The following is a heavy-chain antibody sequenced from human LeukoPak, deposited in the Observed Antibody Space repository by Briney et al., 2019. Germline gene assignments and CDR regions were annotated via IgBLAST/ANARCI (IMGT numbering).Heavy chain of an antibody. D-gene: IGHD3-16*01. CDR1: GITFSSSA. Sequence: GGSLRLSCAASGITFSSSAMSWVRQAPGRGLEWVSYTSSRSSTIYYADSVKGRFTISRDNAKNSLYLQMNSLRDEDTAVYYCARDWVYWGQGALVTVSS. V-gene: IGHV3-48*02. CDR2: TSSRSSTI. CDR3: ARDWVY. J-gene: IGHJ4*02.